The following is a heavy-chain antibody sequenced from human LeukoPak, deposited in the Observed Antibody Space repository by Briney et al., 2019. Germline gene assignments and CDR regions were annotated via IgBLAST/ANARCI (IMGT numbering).Heavy chain of an antibody. CDR2: IKNGGSP. D-gene: IGHD5-12*01. Sequence: SETLSLTCTVSGGSISSSSSFWGRIRQPPGKGLEWIGHIKNGGSPNYNPPLKSRVTISLDTSKNQFSLTVSSVTAADTAVYYCARLTWITDYWGQGTLVTVSS. CDR3: ARLTWITDY. CDR1: GGSISSSSSF. V-gene: IGHV4-39*01. J-gene: IGHJ4*02.